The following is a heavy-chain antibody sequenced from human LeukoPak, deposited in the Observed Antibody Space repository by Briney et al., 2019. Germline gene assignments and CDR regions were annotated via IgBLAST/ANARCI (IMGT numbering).Heavy chain of an antibody. CDR2: IFHSGST. Sequence: PSGTLPLTCAVSGGSISNNNWWSWVRQPPGKGLEWIGEIFHSGSTNYSPSLRSRVTISVDKSKNQFSLKLNSVTAADTAVYYCARGGGTPTTVVTPFDYWGQGTLVTVSS. J-gene: IGHJ4*02. V-gene: IGHV4-4*02. CDR1: GGSISNNNW. CDR3: ARGGGTPTTVVTPFDY. D-gene: IGHD4-23*01.